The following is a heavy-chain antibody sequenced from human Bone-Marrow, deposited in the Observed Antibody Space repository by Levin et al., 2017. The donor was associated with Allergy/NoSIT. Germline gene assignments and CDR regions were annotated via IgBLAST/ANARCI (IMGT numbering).Heavy chain of an antibody. CDR3: ARDEPIGYCSSTSCYRFDY. D-gene: IGHD2-2*01. V-gene: IGHV1-69*06. Sequence: PEASVKVSCKASGGTFSSYAISWVRQAPGQGLEWMGGIIPIFGTANYAQKFQGRVTITADKSTSTAYMELSSLRSEDTAVYYCARDEPIGYCSSTSCYRFDYWGQGTLVTVSS. CDR2: IIPIFGTA. J-gene: IGHJ4*02. CDR1: GGTFSSYA.